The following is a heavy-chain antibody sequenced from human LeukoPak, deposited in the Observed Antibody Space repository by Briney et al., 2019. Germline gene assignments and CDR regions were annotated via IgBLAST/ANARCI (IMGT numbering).Heavy chain of an antibody. V-gene: IGHV4-30-2*01. CDR1: GGSISSGGYS. D-gene: IGHD6-25*01. CDR2: IYHSGST. CDR3: ARHSARSGWYFDL. Sequence: SETLSLTCAVSGGSISSGGYSWSWIRQPPGKGLEWIGYIYHSGSTYYNPSLKSRVTISVDRSKNQFSLKLSSVTAADTAVYYCARHSARSGWYFDLWGRGTLVTVSS. J-gene: IGHJ2*01.